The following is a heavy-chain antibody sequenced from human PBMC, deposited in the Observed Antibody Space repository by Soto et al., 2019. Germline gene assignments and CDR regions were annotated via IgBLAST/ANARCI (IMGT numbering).Heavy chain of an antibody. CDR2: ISWNSGSI. Sequence: GGSLRLSCAASGFTFDDYAMHWVRQAPGKGLEWVSGISWNSGSIGYADSVKGRFTISRDNAKNSLYLQMNSLRAEDTAVYYCAKITIFSGYFDYWGQGTLVTV. D-gene: IGHD3-3*01. CDR3: AKITIFSGYFDY. CDR1: GFTFDDYA. J-gene: IGHJ4*02. V-gene: IGHV3-9*01.